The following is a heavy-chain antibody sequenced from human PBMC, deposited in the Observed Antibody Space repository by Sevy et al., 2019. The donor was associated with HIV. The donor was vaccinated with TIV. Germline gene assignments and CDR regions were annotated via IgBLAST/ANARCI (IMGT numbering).Heavy chain of an antibody. V-gene: IGHV7-4-1*02. D-gene: IGHD3-22*01. CDR3: ARVSHYYDSSGYYWGLDY. CDR2: INTNTGNP. J-gene: IGHJ4*02. Sequence: ASVKVSCKASGYTFTSYAMNWVRQAPGQGLEWMGWINTNTGNPTYAQGFTGRFVFSLDTSVSTAYLQISSLKAEDTAVYYCARVSHYYDSSGYYWGLDYWGQRTLVTVSS. CDR1: GYTFTSYA.